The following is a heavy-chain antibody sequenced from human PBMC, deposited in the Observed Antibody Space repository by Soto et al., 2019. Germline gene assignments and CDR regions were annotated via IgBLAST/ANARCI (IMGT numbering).Heavy chain of an antibody. J-gene: IGHJ4*02. CDR2: IRSKANSYAT. Sequence: EVQLVESGGGLVQPGGSLKLSCEASGFTFSGSAMHWVRQASGKGLEWVGRIRSKANSYATAYAASVKGRFTISRDDSKNTAYLQMNSLKTEDTAVYYCTRPDSSSDYWGQGTLVTVSS. CDR3: TRPDSSSDY. V-gene: IGHV3-73*01. CDR1: GFTFSGSA. D-gene: IGHD6-6*01.